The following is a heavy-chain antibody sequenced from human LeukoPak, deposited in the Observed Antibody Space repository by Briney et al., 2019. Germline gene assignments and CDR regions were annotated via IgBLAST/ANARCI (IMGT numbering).Heavy chain of an antibody. D-gene: IGHD3-16*02. CDR2: INPNSGGT. CDR1: GYTFTGYY. Sequence: ASVKVSCKASGYTFTGYYMHWVRQAPGQGLEWMGWINPNSGGTNYAQKFQGRVTMTRDTSISTAYMELSRLTSDDTAVYYCAREWYDYVWGSYRSPKGGWFDPWGQGTLVTVSS. V-gene: IGHV1-2*02. CDR3: AREWYDYVWGSYRSPKGGWFDP. J-gene: IGHJ5*02.